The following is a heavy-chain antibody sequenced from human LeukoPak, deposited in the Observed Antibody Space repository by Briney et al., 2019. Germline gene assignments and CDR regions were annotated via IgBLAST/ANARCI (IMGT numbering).Heavy chain of an antibody. J-gene: IGHJ4*02. Sequence: GRSLRLSCAASGFTFSSYAMHWVGQAPGEGLEWVAVISYDGSNKYYADSVKGRFTISRDNSKNTLYLQMNSLRAEDTAAYYCARGGGMGSGWPVFDYWGQGTMVTVSS. CDR2: ISYDGSNK. D-gene: IGHD6-19*01. CDR1: GFTFSSYA. CDR3: ARGGGMGSGWPVFDY. V-gene: IGHV3-30-3*01.